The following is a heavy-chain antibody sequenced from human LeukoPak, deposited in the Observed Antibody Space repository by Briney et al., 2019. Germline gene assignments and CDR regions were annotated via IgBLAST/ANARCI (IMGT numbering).Heavy chain of an antibody. J-gene: IGHJ4*02. CDR3: ARGPSEYYYGSGSYSDY. CDR2: IIPIFGTA. V-gene: IGHV1-69*13. D-gene: IGHD3-10*01. Sequence: ASVKVSCKASGGTFSSYAISWVRQAPGQGLEWMGGIIPIFGTANYAQKFQGRVTITADESTSTAYMELSSLRSEDTAVYYCARGPSEYYYGSGSYSDYWGQGILVTVSS. CDR1: GGTFSSYA.